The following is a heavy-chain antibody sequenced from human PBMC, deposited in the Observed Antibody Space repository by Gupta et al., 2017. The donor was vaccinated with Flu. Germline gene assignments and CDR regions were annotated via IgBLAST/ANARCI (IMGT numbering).Heavy chain of an antibody. CDR2: ISACGRQV. CDR3: AKDLTIWRSGEDYFDP. D-gene: IGHD4-11*01. V-gene: IGHV3-23*01. J-gene: IGHJ5*02. Sequence: EVQLLGSGGGLVQPWGSLRVSCAASGFNFRNYDMAWARQAPGKGLELVSAISACGRQVYYADSVEGRFTINRDNNKNTLDLLMSSLRPEDTAVYYCAKDLTIWRSGEDYFDPWGQGILVTVSS. CDR1: GFNFRNYD.